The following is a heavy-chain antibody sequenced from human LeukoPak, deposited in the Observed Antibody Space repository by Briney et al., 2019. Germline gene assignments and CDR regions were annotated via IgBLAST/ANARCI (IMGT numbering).Heavy chain of an antibody. Sequence: GGSLRLSCAASGFTFSTYSMNWVRQAPGKGLVWVSRINSDGSSTDYADSVRGRFTISRDNTKNTLYLQMNSLRAEDTAVYYCASSLGPLTEYWGQGTLVTVSS. CDR3: ASSLGPLTEY. CDR2: INSDGSST. D-gene: IGHD3-16*01. J-gene: IGHJ4*02. CDR1: GFTFSTYS. V-gene: IGHV3-74*01.